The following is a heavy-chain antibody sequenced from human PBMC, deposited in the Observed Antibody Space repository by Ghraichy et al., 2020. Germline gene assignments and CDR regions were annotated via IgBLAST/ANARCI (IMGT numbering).Heavy chain of an antibody. V-gene: IGHV4-38-2*02. CDR1: GYSISSGYY. CDR2: IYHSGST. Sequence: ESLNISCTVSGYSISSGYYWGWIRQPPGKGLEWIGSIYHSGSTYYNPSLKSRVTISVDTSKNQFSLKLSSVTAADTAVYYCARKLVDYDSSDYFDYWGQGTLVTVSS. D-gene: IGHD3-22*01. J-gene: IGHJ4*02. CDR3: ARKLVDYDSSDYFDY.